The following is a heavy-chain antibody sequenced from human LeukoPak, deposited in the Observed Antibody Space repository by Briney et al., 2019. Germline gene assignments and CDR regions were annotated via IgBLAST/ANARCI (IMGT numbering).Heavy chain of an antibody. CDR3: AKDWDGYSYGSDAFDI. D-gene: IGHD5-18*01. CDR1: GFTFSSYG. V-gene: IGHV3-30*18. Sequence: PGGSLRLSCAASGFTFSSYGMHWVRQAPGKGLEWVAVISHDGSNKYFADSVKGRFTISRDNSKNTLYLQMNSLRAEDTAVYYCAKDWDGYSYGSDAFDIWGQGTVVTVSS. J-gene: IGHJ3*02. CDR2: ISHDGSNK.